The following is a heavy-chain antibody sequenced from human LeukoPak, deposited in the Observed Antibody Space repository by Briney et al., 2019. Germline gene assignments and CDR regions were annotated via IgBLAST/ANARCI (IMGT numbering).Heavy chain of an antibody. CDR3: ARHPSGRMWLQQGGWFDP. CDR2: MYHNGST. Sequence: SETLSLTCTVSGGSISSYHWSWIRQPPGKGLEWIGSMYHNGSTYYNPSLKSRVTISVDTSKNQFSLKLTSVTAADTAVYYCARHPSGRMWLQQGGWFDPWGQGTLVTVSS. V-gene: IGHV4-59*08. CDR1: GGSISSYH. J-gene: IGHJ5*02. D-gene: IGHD5-24*01.